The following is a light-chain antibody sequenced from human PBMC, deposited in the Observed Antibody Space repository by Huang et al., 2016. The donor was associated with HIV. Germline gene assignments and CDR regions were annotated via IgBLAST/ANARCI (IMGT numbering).Light chain of an antibody. V-gene: IGKV1-33*01. J-gene: IGKJ2*03. CDR2: DAT. Sequence: DIQMTQSPSSLSASIGDRVTITCQASQDISHYLNWYQQKPGKAPKLLLYDATNSEAGVPSRFSGSGSGTDFTLTISRLQPEDFATYYCQQFDNVPYSFGQGTRLEIK. CDR1: QDISHY. CDR3: QQFDNVPYS.